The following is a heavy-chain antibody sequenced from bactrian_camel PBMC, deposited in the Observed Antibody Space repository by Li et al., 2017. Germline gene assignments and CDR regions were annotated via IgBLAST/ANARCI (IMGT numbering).Heavy chain of an antibody. CDR2: IDSDGTT. V-gene: IGHV3S53*01. CDR3: AASGRLYCSGGDVTFSS. CDR1: GYTYSAYS. Sequence: HVQLVESGGGSAQAGGSPRLSCVYSGYTYSAYSMGWFRQAPGKEREGVAGIDSDGTTNYADSVKGRFSISHDNRESTLYLQIHTLKPEDTGMYYCAASGRLYCSGGDVTFSSWGRGTQVTVS. D-gene: IGHD2*01. J-gene: IGHJ6*01.